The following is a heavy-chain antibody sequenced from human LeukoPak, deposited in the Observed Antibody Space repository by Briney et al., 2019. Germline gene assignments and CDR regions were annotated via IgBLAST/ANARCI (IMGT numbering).Heavy chain of an antibody. CDR1: GYSISSGYY. CDR2: IYHSGST. CDR3: ARVGFLVAVGSWDEEKYYFDY. Sequence: SETLSLTCTVSGYSISSGYYWGWIRQPPGKGLEWIGSIYHSGSTYYNPSLKSRVTISVDKSKNQFSLKLSSVTAADTAVYYCARVGFLVAVGSWDEEKYYFDYWGQGTLVTVSS. J-gene: IGHJ4*02. V-gene: IGHV4-38-2*02. D-gene: IGHD6-19*01.